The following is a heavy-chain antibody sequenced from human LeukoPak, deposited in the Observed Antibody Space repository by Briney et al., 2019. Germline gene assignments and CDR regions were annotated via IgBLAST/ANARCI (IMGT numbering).Heavy chain of an antibody. Sequence: TGGSLRLSCAASGFTFSSYAMHWVRQAPGKGLEWVAVISYDGSNKYYADSVKGRFTISRDNSKNTLYLQMNSLRAEDTAVYYCARSPTMVRGVLDYWGQGTLVTVSS. D-gene: IGHD3-10*01. CDR2: ISYDGSNK. V-gene: IGHV3-30*04. J-gene: IGHJ4*02. CDR3: ARSPTMVRGVLDY. CDR1: GFTFSSYA.